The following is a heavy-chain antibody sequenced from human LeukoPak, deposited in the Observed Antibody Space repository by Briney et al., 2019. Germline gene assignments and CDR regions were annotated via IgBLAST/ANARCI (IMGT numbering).Heavy chain of an antibody. J-gene: IGHJ4*02. CDR2: INSDGSST. CDR3: AGSGYSYEIGY. Sequence: PGGSLRLSCAASGFTFSSYWMHWVRQAPGKGLVWVSRINSDGSSTSHADSVKGRFTISRDNAKNTLYLQMNSLRAEDTAVYYCAGSGYSYEIGYWGQGTLVTVSS. CDR1: GFTFSSYW. D-gene: IGHD5-18*01. V-gene: IGHV3-74*01.